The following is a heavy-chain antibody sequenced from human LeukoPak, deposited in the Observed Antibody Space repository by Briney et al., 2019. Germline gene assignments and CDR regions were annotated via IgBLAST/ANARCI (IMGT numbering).Heavy chain of an antibody. CDR2: SSRSGGNA. J-gene: IGHJ4*02. Sequence: WGSLILSCAASGFTFSSYAMSWVRPAPGKGLEWVSVSSRSGGNAYYADSVKGRFTISRDNSKNTLYLQMNSLRAEDTAIYYCAKNYYDSSGYEYYFDYWGQGTLVTVSS. CDR1: GFTFSSYA. V-gene: IGHV3-23*01. CDR3: AKNYYDSSGYEYYFDY. D-gene: IGHD3-22*01.